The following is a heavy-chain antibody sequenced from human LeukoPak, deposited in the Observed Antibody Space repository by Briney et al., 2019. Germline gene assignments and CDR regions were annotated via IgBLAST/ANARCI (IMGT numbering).Heavy chain of an antibody. CDR1: GYTFTNYW. V-gene: IGHV5-51*01. J-gene: IGHJ4*02. CDR3: VRRDFDY. Sequence: GESLKISCKAPGYTFTNYWMGWVRQMPGKGLEYMGIIYPDDSDTRYSPSFKGQVTISADKSINTAYLQWNSLMASDTAMYYCVRRDFDYWGQGTLVTVSS. CDR2: IYPDDSDT.